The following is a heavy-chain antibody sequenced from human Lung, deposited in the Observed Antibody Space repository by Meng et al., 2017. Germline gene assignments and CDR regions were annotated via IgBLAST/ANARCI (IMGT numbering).Heavy chain of an antibody. CDR3: ARGPTTMAHDFDY. J-gene: IGHJ4*02. V-gene: IGHV4-34*01. Sequence: QVLLQEWGAGLLKPSETLSLTCFVSGGSFSDYYWSWIRQPPGKGLEWIGEINHSGSTNYNPSLESRATISVDTSQNNLSLKLSSVTAADSAVYYCARGPTTMAHDFDYWGQGTLVTVSS. CDR1: GGSFSDYY. D-gene: IGHD4-11*01. CDR2: INHSGST.